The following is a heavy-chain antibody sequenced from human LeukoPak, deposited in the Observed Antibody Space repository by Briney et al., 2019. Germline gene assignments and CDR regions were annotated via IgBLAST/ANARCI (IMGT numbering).Heavy chain of an antibody. D-gene: IGHD3-22*01. CDR3: SAHETLIVVRPFDY. CDR2: IDPDGTST. V-gene: IGHV3-74*01. CDR1: GLTFSSYW. Sequence: GGSLRLSCAASGLTFSSYWMHWVRQVPGKGPVWVSRIDPDGTSTSYADSVKGRFTISRDNAKNTLYLQMNGLRAEDAAVYYCSAHETLIVVRPFDYWGQGTVVTVSS. J-gene: IGHJ4*02.